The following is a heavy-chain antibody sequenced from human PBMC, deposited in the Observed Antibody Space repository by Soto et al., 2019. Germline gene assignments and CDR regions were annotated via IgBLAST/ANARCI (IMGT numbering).Heavy chain of an antibody. CDR1: GFSFCDYD. D-gene: IGHD1-26*01. CDR2: LGAARDP. V-gene: IGHV3-13*05. CDR3: ARAYLGRLPRRADYYYAMDV. Sequence: EVQLVESGGGSVQPGESLRLSCAASGFSFCDYDMHWVRQRKGKGLEWVSALGAARDPYYVGSVKGRFSVSRDNAQNSLFLQMNNLRVDDTAVYFCARAYLGRLPRRADYYYAMDVWGRGTTVTVSS. J-gene: IGHJ6*02.